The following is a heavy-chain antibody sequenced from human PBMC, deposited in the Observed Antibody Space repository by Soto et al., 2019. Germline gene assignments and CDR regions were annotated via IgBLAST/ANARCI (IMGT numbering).Heavy chain of an antibody. Sequence: SETLSLSCTVSGGSISSGDYYWSWIRQPPGKGLEWIGYIYYSGSTYYNPSLKSRVTISVDTSKNQFSLKLSSVTAADTAVYYCARDQSPYYDSSGYENWGQGTLVTVSS. CDR2: IYYSGST. V-gene: IGHV4-30-4*01. D-gene: IGHD3-22*01. CDR3: ARDQSPYYDSSGYEN. J-gene: IGHJ4*02. CDR1: GGSISSGDYY.